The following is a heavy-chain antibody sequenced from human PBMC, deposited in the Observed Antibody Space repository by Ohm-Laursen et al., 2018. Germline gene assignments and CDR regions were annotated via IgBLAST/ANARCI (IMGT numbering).Heavy chain of an antibody. V-gene: IGHV3-7*01. Sequence: SLRLSCSASGFTFSTYWMSWVRQAPGKALEWVANINQAGSEKYYVDSVKGRFTISRDNAKNSLYLQMNSLRAEDTAVYYCAREYSGRDYFDYWGQGTLVTVSS. CDR3: AREYSGRDYFDY. J-gene: IGHJ4*02. CDR2: INQAGSEK. CDR1: GFTFSTYW. D-gene: IGHD3-10*01.